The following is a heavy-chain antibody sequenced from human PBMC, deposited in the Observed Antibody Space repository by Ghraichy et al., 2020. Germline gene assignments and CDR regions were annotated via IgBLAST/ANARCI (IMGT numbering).Heavy chain of an antibody. CDR1: GAYVRSSVYY. D-gene: IGHD1-1*01. CDR2: IVYSGST. V-gene: IGHV4-39*01. CDR3: ARHSSGNDLDY. J-gene: IGHJ4*02. Sequence: SETLSLTCTVSGAYVRSSVYYWGWIRQPPGKGLEWIGSIVYSGSTRYNPSLESRVTISVDTSKNQLSLTVSSVTAADTAIYYCARHSSGNDLDYWGLGTLVTVSS.